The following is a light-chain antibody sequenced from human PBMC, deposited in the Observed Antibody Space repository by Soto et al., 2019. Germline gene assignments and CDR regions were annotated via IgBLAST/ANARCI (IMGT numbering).Light chain of an antibody. CDR3: QQSYITPPLT. J-gene: IGKJ5*01. Sequence: IQMTQSPSSLSASVGDRVTITCRASQTINKYLNWYQHKPGKAPTLLIYAASSLQSGVPSRFSGSGSGAAFTLTINNLQPEDFATYYCQQSYITPPLTFGQGTRLEIK. V-gene: IGKV1-39*01. CDR1: QTINKY. CDR2: AAS.